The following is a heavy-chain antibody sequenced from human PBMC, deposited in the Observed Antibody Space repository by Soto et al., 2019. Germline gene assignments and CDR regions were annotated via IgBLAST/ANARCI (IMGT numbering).Heavy chain of an antibody. CDR2: ISYDGSNK. V-gene: IGHV3-30-3*01. Sequence: QVQLVESGGGVVQPGRSLRLSCAASGFTFSSYAMHWVRQAPGKGLEWVAVISYDGSNKYYADSVKGRFTISRDNSKNTLYLQMNSLRAEDTAVYYCARDPDEYSSGWYSYFAYWGQGTLVTVSS. CDR3: ARDPDEYSSGWYSYFAY. D-gene: IGHD6-19*01. J-gene: IGHJ4*02. CDR1: GFTFSSYA.